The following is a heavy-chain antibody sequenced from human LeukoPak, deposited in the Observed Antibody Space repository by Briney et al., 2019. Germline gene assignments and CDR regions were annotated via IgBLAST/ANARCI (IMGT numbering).Heavy chain of an antibody. CDR2: INPNSGGT. Sequence: GASVKVSCKASGYTFTGYYMHWVRQAPGQGLEWMGWINPNSGGTNYAQKLQGRGTMTMYMSISTAYMELSRLRSDDTAVYYYARANPRYYYYYMDVWGKGTTVTVSS. J-gene: IGHJ6*03. CDR3: ARANPRYYYYYMDV. CDR1: GYTFTGYY. V-gene: IGHV1-2*02.